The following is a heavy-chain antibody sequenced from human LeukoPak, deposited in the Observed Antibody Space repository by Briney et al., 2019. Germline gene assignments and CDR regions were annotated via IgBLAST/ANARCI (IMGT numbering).Heavy chain of an antibody. CDR1: GYTFTSYY. CDR3: ARDRAAAGTMSV. V-gene: IGHV1-46*01. CDR2: INPNGGST. J-gene: IGHJ4*02. D-gene: IGHD6-13*01. Sequence: ASVKVSCKASGYTFTSYYMHWVRQAPGQGLEWMGIINPNGGSTSYAQKFQGRVTMTRDTSTSTVYMELSSLRSEDTAVYYCARDRAAAGTMSVWGQGTLVTVSS.